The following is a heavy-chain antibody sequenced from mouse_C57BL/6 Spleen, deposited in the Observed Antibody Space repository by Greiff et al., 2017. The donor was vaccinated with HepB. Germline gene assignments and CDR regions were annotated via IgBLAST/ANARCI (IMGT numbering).Heavy chain of an antibody. CDR2: ISDGGSYT. CDR1: GFTFSSYA. V-gene: IGHV5-4*01. CDR3: ARDRGNWDRFAY. Sequence: EVKLVESGGGLVKPGGSLKLSCAASGFTFSSYAMSWVRQTPEKRLEWVATISDGGSYTYYPDNVKGRFTISRDNAKNNLYLQMSHLKSEDTAMYYCARDRGNWDRFAYWGQGTLVTVSA. J-gene: IGHJ3*01. D-gene: IGHD4-1*01.